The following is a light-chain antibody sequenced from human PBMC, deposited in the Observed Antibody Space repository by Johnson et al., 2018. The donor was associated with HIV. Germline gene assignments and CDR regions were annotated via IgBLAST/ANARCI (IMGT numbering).Light chain of an antibody. CDR3: GTWDSSLSAGNV. V-gene: IGLV1-51*01. CDR2: DNN. CDR1: NSNIGNNY. J-gene: IGLJ1*01. Sequence: QSVLTQSPSVSAAPGQKVTISCSGSNSNIGNNYVSWYQQLPGTAPKLLIYDNNKRPSGIPDRFSGSKSGTSATLGITGLQTGDEADYYCGTWDSSLSAGNVFGTGTKVTVL.